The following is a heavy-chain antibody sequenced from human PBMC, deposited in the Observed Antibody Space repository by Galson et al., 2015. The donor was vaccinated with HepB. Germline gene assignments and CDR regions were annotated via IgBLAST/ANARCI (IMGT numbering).Heavy chain of an antibody. CDR2: INPSGGGT. CDR3: ARSGHYYDSSGYYPTGFDP. J-gene: IGHJ5*02. V-gene: IGHV1-46*01. Sequence: SVKVSCKASGYTFTSYYMHWVRQAPGQGLEWMGIINPSGGGTSYAQKFQGRVTMTRDTSTSTVYMELSSLRSEDTAVYYCARSGHYYDSSGYYPTGFDPWGQGTLVTVSS. D-gene: IGHD3-22*01. CDR1: GYTFTSYY.